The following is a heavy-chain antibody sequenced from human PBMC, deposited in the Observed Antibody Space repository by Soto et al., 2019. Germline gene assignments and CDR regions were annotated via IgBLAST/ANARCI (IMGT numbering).Heavy chain of an antibody. V-gene: IGHV3-53*01. CDR2: IYSGGST. CDR3: TKDGRGSGTHYNSFGY. D-gene: IGHD3-10*01. J-gene: IGHJ4*02. CDR1: GFTVSNNY. Sequence: ESGGGLIQPGGSLRISCAASGFTVSNNYMSWVRQAPGKGLEWVSLIYSGGSTKYADSVKGRFTVSRDNAKNTLYLQMNSLRAEDTAVYYCTKDGRGSGTHYNSFGYWGQGTLVTVSS.